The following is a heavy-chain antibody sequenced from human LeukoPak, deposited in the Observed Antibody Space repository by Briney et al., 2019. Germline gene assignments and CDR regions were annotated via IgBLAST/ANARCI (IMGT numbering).Heavy chain of an antibody. CDR3: TMSSRMVRGVIGYYYGMDV. V-gene: IGHV3-73*01. J-gene: IGHJ6*04. D-gene: IGHD3-10*01. CDR2: IRSKANSYAT. Sequence: GSLKLSCAASGFTFSGSAMHWVRQASGKGLEWVGRIRSKANSYATAYAASVKGRFTISRDDSKNTAYLQTNSLKTEDTAVYYCTMSSRMVRGVIGYYYGMDVWGKGTTVTVSS. CDR1: GFTFSGSA.